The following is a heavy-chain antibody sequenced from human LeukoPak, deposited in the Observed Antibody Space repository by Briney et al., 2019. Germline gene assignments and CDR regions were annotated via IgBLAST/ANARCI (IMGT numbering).Heavy chain of an antibody. V-gene: IGHV1-2*02. Sequence: ASVKVSCKASGYTFTGYYMHWVRQAPGQGLEWMGWINPNSGGTNYAQKFQGRVTMTRDTSISTAYMELSRLRSDDTAVYYCARVRSIYRVYGSGSYTFDYWGQGILVTVSS. CDR3: ARVRSIYRVYGSGSYTFDY. CDR1: GYTFTGYY. J-gene: IGHJ4*02. D-gene: IGHD3-10*01. CDR2: INPNSGGT.